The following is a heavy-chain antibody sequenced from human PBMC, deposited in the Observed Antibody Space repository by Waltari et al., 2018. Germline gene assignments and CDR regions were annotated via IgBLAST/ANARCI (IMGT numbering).Heavy chain of an antibody. Sequence: EVQLLESGGGLVQPGGSLRLSCAASGFTFSSYGMSWVRQARGKGLVWVSGISGSGGDTYYADSAKGRFTISRDNSKNTLYLPMNSLRAEDTAVYYCAKSYDNSGYILMYSQHWGQGTLVTVSS. CDR1: GFTFSSYG. CDR3: AKSYDNSGYILMYSQH. V-gene: IGHV3-23*01. CDR2: ISGSGGDT. D-gene: IGHD3-22*01. J-gene: IGHJ1*01.